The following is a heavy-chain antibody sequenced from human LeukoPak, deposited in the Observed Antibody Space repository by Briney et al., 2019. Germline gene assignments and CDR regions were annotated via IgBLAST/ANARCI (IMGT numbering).Heavy chain of an antibody. V-gene: IGHV3-74*01. Sequence: PGGSLRLSCAASGFTLSNNWMHWVRQAPGKGLVWVSRINTDGSATTYADSVKGRFTVSRDNAKNTLYLQMNSLRAEDTAVYYCAREKRGSGWPFDYWGQGTLVTVSS. CDR1: GFTLSNNW. D-gene: IGHD6-19*01. J-gene: IGHJ4*02. CDR3: AREKRGSGWPFDY. CDR2: INTDGSAT.